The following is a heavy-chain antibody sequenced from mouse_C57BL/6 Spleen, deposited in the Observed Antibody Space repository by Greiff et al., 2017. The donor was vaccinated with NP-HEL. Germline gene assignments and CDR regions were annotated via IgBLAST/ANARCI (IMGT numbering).Heavy chain of an antibody. CDR1: GYTFTDYE. CDR3: AFITTVVATRYFDV. CDR2: IDPETGGT. V-gene: IGHV1-15*01. Sequence: QVQLQQSGAELVRPGASVTLSCKASGYTFTDYEMHWVKQTPVHGLEWIGAIDPETGGTAYNQKFKGKAILTADKSSSTAYMELRSLTSEDSAVYYCAFITTVVATRYFDVWGTGTTVTVSS. J-gene: IGHJ1*03. D-gene: IGHD1-1*01.